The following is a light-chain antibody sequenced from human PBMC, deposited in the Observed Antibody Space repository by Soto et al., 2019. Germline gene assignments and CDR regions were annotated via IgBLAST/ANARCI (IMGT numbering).Light chain of an antibody. CDR2: RAS. J-gene: IGKJ1*01. Sequence: EIVMTQSPATLSVSPGERATLSCRASQSVSSNLAWYQQKPGQAPRLLIYRASTRATGIPARCSGSGSGTEFTLTISSLQSEDFAVYDGQQYKNWPRTFGQGTKVEIK. CDR1: QSVSSN. V-gene: IGKV3-15*01. CDR3: QQYKNWPRT.